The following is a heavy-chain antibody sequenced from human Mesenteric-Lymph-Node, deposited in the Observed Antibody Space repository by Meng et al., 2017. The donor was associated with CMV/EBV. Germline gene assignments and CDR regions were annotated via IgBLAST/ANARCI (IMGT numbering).Heavy chain of an antibody. CDR2: IKQDGSEK. D-gene: IGHD3-16*01. J-gene: IGHJ5*02. CDR3: ARDLRLHLWGWFDP. CDR1: GFTFSSYW. Sequence: GESLKISCAASGFTFSSYWMSWVRQAPGKGLEWVANIKQDGSEKYYVDSVKGRFTISRDNAKNSLYLQMNSLRAEDTAVYYCARDLRLHLWGWFDPWGQGTLVTVSS. V-gene: IGHV3-7*01.